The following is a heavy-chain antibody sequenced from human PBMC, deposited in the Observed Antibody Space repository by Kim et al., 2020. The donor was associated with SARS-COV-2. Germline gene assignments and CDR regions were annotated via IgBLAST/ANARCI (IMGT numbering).Heavy chain of an antibody. J-gene: IGHJ3*01. D-gene: IGHD1-26*01. CDR3: ARGVGADDAFDL. CDR2: IRPNTGEA. V-gene: IGHV1-2*02. Sequence: ASVKVSCKTSGFSFTAYYVHWVRQAPGQGLEWMGWIRPNTGEASYAQAFQGRVTMTSDTSISTAYMEVTRLQSHDTAIYYCARGVGADDAFDLWGQGTLVSVSS. CDR1: GFSFTAYY.